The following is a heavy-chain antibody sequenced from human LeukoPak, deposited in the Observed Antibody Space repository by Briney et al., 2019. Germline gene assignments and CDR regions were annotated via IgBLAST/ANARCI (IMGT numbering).Heavy chain of an antibody. V-gene: IGHV1-2*02. CDR1: GYTFSGYY. CDR2: INPNSGDT. D-gene: IGHD3-22*01. CDR3: ARSDGFSGYSSLGDS. J-gene: IGHJ5*01. Sequence: ASVKVSCKASGYTFSGYYMHWVRQAPGQGLEWMGWINPNSGDTNYAQKFQGKVTMTRDTSISTAYMELSGLRSDDTAVYYCARSDGFSGYSSLGDSWGQGTLVTVSP.